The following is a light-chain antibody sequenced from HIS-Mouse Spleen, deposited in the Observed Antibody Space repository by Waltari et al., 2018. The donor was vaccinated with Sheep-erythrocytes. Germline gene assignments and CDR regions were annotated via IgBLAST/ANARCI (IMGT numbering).Light chain of an antibody. V-gene: IGKV1-6*01. CDR2: AAS. CDR3: LQDYNYPYT. CDR1: QGIRND. Sequence: AIQMTQSPSSLSASVGDRVTITCRESQGIRNDLGCYQQKPGKAPKLLIYAASSLQSGVPSRFSGSGSGTDFTLTISSLQPEDFATYYCLQDYNYPYTFGQGTKLEIK. J-gene: IGKJ2*01.